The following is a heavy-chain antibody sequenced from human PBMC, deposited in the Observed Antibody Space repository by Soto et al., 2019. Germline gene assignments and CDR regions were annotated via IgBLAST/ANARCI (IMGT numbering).Heavy chain of an antibody. CDR2: IYYSGNT. Sequence: QVQLQESGPGLVKPSQTLSLTCIVSGGSISSNDFYWSWIRQHPGKGLGWSGYIYYSGNTYYNPSLKSRATILVDTSKNQFSLKVSSVTAADTAVYYCARLSGSWQSWFDHWGQGTLVTVSS. V-gene: IGHV4-31*03. D-gene: IGHD6-13*01. J-gene: IGHJ5*02. CDR3: ARLSGSWQSWFDH. CDR1: GGSISSNDFY.